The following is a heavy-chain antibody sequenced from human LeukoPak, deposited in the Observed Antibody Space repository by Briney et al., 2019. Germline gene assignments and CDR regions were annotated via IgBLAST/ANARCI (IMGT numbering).Heavy chain of an antibody. CDR1: GFTFDDYA. J-gene: IGHJ4*02. V-gene: IGHV3-9*01. CDR2: ISWNSGSI. Sequence: PGRSLRLSCAASGFTFDDYAMHWVRQAPGKGLEWVSGISWNSGSIGYADSVKGRFTISRDNAKNSLYLQMNSLRAEDTALYYCAKGSVVVVNRGNYFDYWGQGTLVTVSS. D-gene: IGHD3-22*01. CDR3: AKGSVVVVNRGNYFDY.